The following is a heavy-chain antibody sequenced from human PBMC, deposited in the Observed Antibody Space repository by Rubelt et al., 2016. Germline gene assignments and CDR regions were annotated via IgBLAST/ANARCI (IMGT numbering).Heavy chain of an antibody. V-gene: IGHV4-39*01. CDR3: ARQRNYDILTSQLYYFDY. D-gene: IGHD3-9*01. CDR2: IYYSGST. J-gene: IGHJ4*02. Sequence: GKGLEWIGSIYYSGSTYYNPSLKSRVTISVDTSKNQFSLKLSSVTAADTAVYYCARQRNYDILTSQLYYFDYWGQGTLVTVSS.